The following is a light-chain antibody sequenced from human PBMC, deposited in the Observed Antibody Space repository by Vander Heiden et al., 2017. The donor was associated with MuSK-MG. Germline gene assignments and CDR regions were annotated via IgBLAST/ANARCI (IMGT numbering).Light chain of an antibody. CDR2: KDS. CDR1: ALPKQY. V-gene: IGLV3-25*03. Sequence: SYELPQPPSVSVSPGQPARITCSGDALPKQYAYWYQQKPGQAPVLVIYKDSERPSGIPERFSGASSGTTVTLTISGVQAEDEADYYCQSADSSGTYRVFGGGTKLTVL. J-gene: IGLJ2*01. CDR3: QSADSSGTYRV.